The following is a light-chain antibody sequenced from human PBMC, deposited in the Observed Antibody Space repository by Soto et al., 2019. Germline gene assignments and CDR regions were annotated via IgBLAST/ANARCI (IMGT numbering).Light chain of an antibody. CDR1: QGISSY. CDR3: QQLNSYPSIT. Sequence: LTQSPCFLSASVGVRVTISYRPSQGISSYLAWYQQKPGKAPKLLIYAASTLQSGVPSRFSGSGSGTEFTLTISSLQPEDFATYYCQQLNSYPSITFGQGRLLEVK. CDR2: AAS. J-gene: IGKJ5*01. V-gene: IGKV1-9*01.